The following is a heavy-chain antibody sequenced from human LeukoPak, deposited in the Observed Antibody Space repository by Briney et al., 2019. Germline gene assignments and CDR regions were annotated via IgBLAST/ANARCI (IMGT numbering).Heavy chain of an antibody. CDR3: ARGEGGYYYDSSGYHNWFDP. CDR2: INPNSGNT. V-gene: IGHV1-8*02. Sequence: ASVKVSCKASGYTFTGYYMHWVRQAPGQGLEWMGWINPNSGNTGYAQKFQGRVTMTRNTSISTAYMELSSLRSEDTAVYYCARGEGGYYYDSSGYHNWFDPWGQGTLVTVSS. CDR1: GYTFTGYY. D-gene: IGHD3-22*01. J-gene: IGHJ5*02.